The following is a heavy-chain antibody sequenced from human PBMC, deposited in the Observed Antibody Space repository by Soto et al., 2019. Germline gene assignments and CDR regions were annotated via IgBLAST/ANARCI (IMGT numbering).Heavy chain of an antibody. CDR2: IIPSSETT. V-gene: IGHV1-69*13. Sequence: SVKVSCKASGGTFDNYVLNWVRQAPGQGLEWVGGIIPSSETTNYAQKFQGRLTLIADANIVYMELSSLRSDDTAIYYCARRHVSSIHFLRFDDWGQGTLVTVS. D-gene: IGHD3-3*02. J-gene: IGHJ4*02. CDR1: GGTFDNYV. CDR3: ARRHVSSIHFLRFDD.